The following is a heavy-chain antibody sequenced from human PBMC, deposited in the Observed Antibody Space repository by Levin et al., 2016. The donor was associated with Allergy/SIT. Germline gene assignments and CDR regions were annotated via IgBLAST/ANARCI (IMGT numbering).Heavy chain of an antibody. CDR3: ARGRDIHDY. J-gene: IGHJ4*02. CDR2: IKQDGSEK. D-gene: IGHD2-15*01. V-gene: IGHV3-7*01. Sequence: GESLKISCAASGFTFSTYWMSWVRQAPGKGLEWVANIKQDGSEKYYVDSVKGRFTISRDNAKNSLYLQMNSLRAEDTAVYYCARGRDIHDYWGQGTLVTVSS. CDR1: GFTFSTYW.